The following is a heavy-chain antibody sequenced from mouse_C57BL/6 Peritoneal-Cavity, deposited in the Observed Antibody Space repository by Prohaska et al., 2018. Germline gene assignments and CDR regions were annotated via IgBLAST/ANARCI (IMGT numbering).Heavy chain of an antibody. Sequence: EVQLLETGGVLVQPGGSRGLSCEGSGFTFSGFWMSWVRQTPGTTLEWIGDINSDGSAINYAPSIKDRFTIFRDNDKSTLYLQMSNVRSEDTATYFCMRYGNYWYFDVWGTGTTVTVSS. D-gene: IGHD2-1*01. V-gene: IGHV11-2*01. CDR2: INSDGSAI. CDR3: MRYGNYWYFDV. J-gene: IGHJ1*03. CDR1: GFTFSGFW.